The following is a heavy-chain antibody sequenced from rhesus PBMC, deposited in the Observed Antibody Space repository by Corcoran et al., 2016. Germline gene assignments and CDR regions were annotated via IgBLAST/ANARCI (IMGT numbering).Heavy chain of an antibody. D-gene: IGHD6-31*01. CDR2: IYGSGGGT. CDR1: GGSLRDDYY. Sequence: QVQLQESGPGLVKPSETLSLTCAVSGGSLRDDYYWSWIRPPPGKWLEWIGYIYGSGGGTNYNPSLKNRVTISIDTSKNQFSLKLSSVTAADTAVYYCARRTDSSGWYWYFDYWGQGVLVTVSS. J-gene: IGHJ4*01. V-gene: IGHV4-106*01. CDR3: ARRTDSSGWYWYFDY.